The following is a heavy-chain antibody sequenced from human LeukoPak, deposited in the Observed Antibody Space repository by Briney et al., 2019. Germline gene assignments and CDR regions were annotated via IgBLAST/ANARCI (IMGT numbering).Heavy chain of an antibody. V-gene: IGHV3-53*01. Sequence: GGSLRLSCTVSGFTVSSNSMSWVRQAPGKGLEWVSFIYSGGNTHYADSVKGRFTISRDNSKNTLYLQMNSLRAEDTAVYYCATTPSYHCSGGSCYFDYWGQGTLVTVSS. CDR3: ATTPSYHCSGGSCYFDY. J-gene: IGHJ4*02. D-gene: IGHD2-15*01. CDR1: GFTVSSNS. CDR2: IYSGGNT.